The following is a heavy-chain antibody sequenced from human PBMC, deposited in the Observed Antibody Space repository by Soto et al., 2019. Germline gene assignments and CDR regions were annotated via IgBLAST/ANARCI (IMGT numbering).Heavy chain of an antibody. CDR1: GGSVSSGNYY. J-gene: IGHJ3*02. CDR3: ARGYDFVWASYRPFDI. CDR2: IYYSESA. Sequence: SETLSLTCTVSGGSVSSGNYYWSWIRQHPGKGMEWIGYIYYSESAKYNPSLKSRVTISVDTSKNQFSLNLNSVTAADTAVYYCARGYDFVWASYRPFDIWGQGTMVTVSS. D-gene: IGHD3-16*02. V-gene: IGHV4-61*01.